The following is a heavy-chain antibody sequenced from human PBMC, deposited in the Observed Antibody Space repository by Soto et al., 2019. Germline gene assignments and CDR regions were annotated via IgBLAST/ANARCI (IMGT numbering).Heavy chain of an antibody. J-gene: IGHJ4*01. Sequence: PSETLSLTCTFSGYSIGRNNHLWAWIRQPPGKGLDWIGSIHHSGNTYYNTSLKGRITMSVDTSKNQFSLKLSSVTAADTAVYYCGRRVEHRTDYWYADYWGQGTLVTVS. D-gene: IGHD3-9*01. V-gene: IGHV4-39*01. CDR3: GRRVEHRTDYWYADY. CDR1: GYSIGRNNHL. CDR2: IHHSGNT.